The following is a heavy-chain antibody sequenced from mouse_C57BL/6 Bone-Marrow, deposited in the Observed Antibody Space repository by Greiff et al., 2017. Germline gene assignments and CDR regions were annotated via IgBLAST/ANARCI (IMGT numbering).Heavy chain of an antibody. CDR3: AREDYYYGSSPAY. J-gene: IGHJ3*01. Sequence: QVQLQQPGAELVKPGASVKLSCKASGYTFTSYWMHWVKQRPGQGLEWIGMIHPNSGSTNYNEKFKSKATLTVDKSSSTAYMQLSSLTSEDSAVYYCAREDYYYGSSPAYWGQGTLVTVSA. V-gene: IGHV1-64*01. CDR2: IHPNSGST. D-gene: IGHD1-1*01. CDR1: GYTFTSYW.